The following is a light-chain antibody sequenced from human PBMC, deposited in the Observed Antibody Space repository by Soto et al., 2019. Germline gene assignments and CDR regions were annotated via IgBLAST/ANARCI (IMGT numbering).Light chain of an antibody. J-gene: IGLJ3*02. Sequence: QSVLTQPASVSGSPEQSITIAYTGTSSDVGSYNLVSWYQQHPGKAPKVMIYEATKRPSGVSNRFSGSKSGNTASLTISGLQAEDEADYYCCAYAGIGTVVFGGGTKVTVL. CDR2: EAT. CDR1: SSDVGSYNL. V-gene: IGLV2-23*01. CDR3: CAYAGIGTVV.